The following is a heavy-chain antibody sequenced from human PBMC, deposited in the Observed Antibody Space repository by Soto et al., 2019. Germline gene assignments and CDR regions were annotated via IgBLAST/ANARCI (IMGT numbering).Heavy chain of an antibody. CDR2: IYASGST. J-gene: IGHJ3*02. CDR3: ARVFYYYDSSGYSVGYDAFDI. Sequence: SETLALTCTISGGSVSVYYWSWIRQSTGQGLEWIGYIYASGSTYYNPSLKSRVTISVDTSKNQFSLKLSSVTAADTAVYYCARVFYYYDSSGYSVGYDAFDIWGQGTMVTVSS. D-gene: IGHD3-22*01. CDR1: GGSVSVYY. V-gene: IGHV4-4*08.